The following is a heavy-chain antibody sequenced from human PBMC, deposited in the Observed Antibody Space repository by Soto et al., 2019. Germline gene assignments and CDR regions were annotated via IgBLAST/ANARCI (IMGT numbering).Heavy chain of an antibody. CDR2: ISGDGVTT. Sequence: EVQLVESGGDLVQRGGSLRLSCAASGFPFSSYWMHWVRHTPGKGLDWVARISGDGVTTYYADSVTGRFTVSRDNAKKAVSLQISGLRAEDTAVYYCAREYYGLLTGYYTDYWGQRTLVSVSS. J-gene: IGHJ4*02. CDR1: GFPFSSYW. CDR3: AREYYGLLTGYYTDY. D-gene: IGHD3-9*01. V-gene: IGHV3-74*01.